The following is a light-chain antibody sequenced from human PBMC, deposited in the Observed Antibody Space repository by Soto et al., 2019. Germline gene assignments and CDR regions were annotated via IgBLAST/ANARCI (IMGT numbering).Light chain of an antibody. Sequence: EIVMTQSPATLSVSPGERATLSCRASQSVSSNLAWYQQKPGQAPRILIYDASTRATGIPARFSGSGSGTEFTPTISSLQSEDFAVYYCQQYNNWPPYTFGQGTKLEIK. CDR3: QQYNNWPPYT. V-gene: IGKV3-15*01. CDR1: QSVSSN. CDR2: DAS. J-gene: IGKJ2*01.